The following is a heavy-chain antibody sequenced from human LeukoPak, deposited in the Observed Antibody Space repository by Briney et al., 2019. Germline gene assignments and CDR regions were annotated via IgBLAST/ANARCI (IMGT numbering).Heavy chain of an antibody. Sequence: PSETLSLTCTVSGGSISSSNCYWGWIRQPPGKGLEWIGSIYYSGGTYYNASLKSRVTISIDTSKNQFSLKLSSVTAADTAVYYCAKDEGIAGRPRGLDYWGQGTLVTVSS. CDR3: AKDEGIAGRPRGLDY. D-gene: IGHD6-13*01. CDR1: GGSISSSNCY. J-gene: IGHJ4*02. V-gene: IGHV4-39*02. CDR2: IYYSGGT.